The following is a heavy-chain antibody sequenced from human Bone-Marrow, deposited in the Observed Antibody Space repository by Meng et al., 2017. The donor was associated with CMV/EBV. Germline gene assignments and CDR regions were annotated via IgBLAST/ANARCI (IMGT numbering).Heavy chain of an antibody. D-gene: IGHD3-3*01. Sequence: GESLKISCAASGFTFDDYAMHWVRQAPGKGLEWVSLITWDGFTPSYADSVKGRFTISRDNSKNSLFLQMNSLRPEDTALYYCGRGRRKGYDFWSRYSLIDFWGQGTLVTVSS. CDR2: ITWDGFTP. J-gene: IGHJ4*02. V-gene: IGHV3-43D*03. CDR1: GFTFDDYA. CDR3: GRGRRKGYDFWSRYSLIDF.